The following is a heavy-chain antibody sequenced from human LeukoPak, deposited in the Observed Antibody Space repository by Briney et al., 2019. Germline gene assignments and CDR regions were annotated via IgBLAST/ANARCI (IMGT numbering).Heavy chain of an antibody. Sequence: ASVKVSCKASGYTFTGYYMHWVRQAPGQGLEWMGRINPNSGGTNYAQKFQGSVTMTRDTSISTAYMELSRLRSDDTAVYYCARDSSSVNYCYYYYMDVWGKGTTVTVSS. CDR3: ARDSSSVNYCYYYYMDV. D-gene: IGHD6-6*01. CDR1: GYTFTGYY. J-gene: IGHJ6*03. CDR2: INPNSGGT. V-gene: IGHV1-2*06.